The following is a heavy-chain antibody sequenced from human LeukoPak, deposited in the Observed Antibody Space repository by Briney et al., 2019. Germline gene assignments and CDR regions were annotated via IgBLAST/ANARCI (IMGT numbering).Heavy chain of an antibody. CDR2: ISWNSGII. V-gene: IGHV3-9*01. CDR1: GFTLSSYG. CDR3: TKDSVAMVTTSDY. J-gene: IGHJ4*02. D-gene: IGHD5-18*01. Sequence: GGSLRLSCAASGFTLSSYGMSWVRQAPGKGLEWVSGISWNSGIIGYADSVKGRFTTSRDNAKNSLYLQMNSLRPEDTALYYCTKDSVAMVTTSDYWGQGTLVTVSS.